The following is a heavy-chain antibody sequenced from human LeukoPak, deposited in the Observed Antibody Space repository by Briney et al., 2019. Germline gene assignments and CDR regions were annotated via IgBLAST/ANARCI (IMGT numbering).Heavy chain of an antibody. CDR2: INPNSGGT. CDR3: ASYYYDSSGYSLSYAFDI. CDR1: GYTFTGYY. D-gene: IGHD3-22*01. V-gene: IGHV1-2*02. J-gene: IGHJ3*02. Sequence: ASVKVSCKASGYTFTGYYMHWVRQAPGQGLEWMGWINPNSGGTNYAQKFQGRVTMTRDKSMSTAYMELSRLRSDDTAVYYCASYYYDSSGYSLSYAFDIWGQGTMVTVSS.